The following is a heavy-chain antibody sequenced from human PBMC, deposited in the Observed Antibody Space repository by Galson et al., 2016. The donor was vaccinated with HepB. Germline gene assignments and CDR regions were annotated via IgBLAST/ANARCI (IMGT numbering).Heavy chain of an antibody. J-gene: IGHJ3*02. Sequence: SVKVSCKASGGTFSSYAISWVRQAPRQGLEWMGDIIPISGKISYAQSFQGRVTITADESTSTVYMDLSGLRSEDTAFYYCARRTGTAGDAFDMWGQRTMVSVSS. CDR1: GGTFSSYA. D-gene: IGHD1-7*01. V-gene: IGHV1-69*13. CDR3: ARRTGTAGDAFDM. CDR2: IIPISGKI.